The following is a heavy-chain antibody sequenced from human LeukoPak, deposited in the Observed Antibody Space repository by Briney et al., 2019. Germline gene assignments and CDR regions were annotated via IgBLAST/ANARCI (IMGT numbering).Heavy chain of an antibody. D-gene: IGHD3-22*01. CDR1: GGSISSSSYY. Sequence: SETLSLTCTVSGGSISSSSYYWGWIRQPPGKGLEWIGSIYFSGSTYYNPSLKSRVTISVDTSKNQFSLKLSSVTAADTAVYYCARVPRGYYYDSSGYLYYFDYWGQGTLVTVSP. V-gene: IGHV4-39*07. J-gene: IGHJ4*02. CDR2: IYFSGST. CDR3: ARVPRGYYYDSSGYLYYFDY.